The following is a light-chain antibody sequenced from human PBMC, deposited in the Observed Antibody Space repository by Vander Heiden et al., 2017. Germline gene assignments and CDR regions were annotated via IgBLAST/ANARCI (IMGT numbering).Light chain of an antibody. CDR2: GAS. Sequence: EIVLTQSPGILSLSPGERATLSCRAGQSVSSNYLAWFRHKPGQAPRLLTYGASTRATGIPDRFSGSGSGTDFTRTISRLEPEDFAVYYCQHYGTSQYTFGQGTKLEIK. CDR1: QSVSSNY. J-gene: IGKJ2*01. V-gene: IGKV3-20*01. CDR3: QHYGTSQYT.